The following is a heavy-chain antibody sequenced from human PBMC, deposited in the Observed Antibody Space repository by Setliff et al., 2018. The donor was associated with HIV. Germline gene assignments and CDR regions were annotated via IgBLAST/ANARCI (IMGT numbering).Heavy chain of an antibody. CDR1: GDSISSGSHY. Sequence: TLSLTCTVSGDSISSGSHYWSWIRQPAGKGLEWIGHIYTGGNANYNPSLQSRVTIAVDTSKNQFSLMLGSMTAADTAVYYCARERLSRIGFDYWGQGTLVTVSS. V-gene: IGHV4-61*09. D-gene: IGHD1-1*01. CDR2: IYTGGNA. J-gene: IGHJ4*01. CDR3: ARERLSRIGFDY.